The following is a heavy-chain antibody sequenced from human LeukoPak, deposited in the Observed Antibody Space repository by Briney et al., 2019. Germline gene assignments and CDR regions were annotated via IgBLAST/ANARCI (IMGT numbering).Heavy chain of an antibody. J-gene: IGHJ3*02. Sequence: SQTLSLTCAVSGGSISSGGYSWSWIRQPPGKGLEWIGEINHSGSTNYNPSLKSRVTISVDTSKNQFSLKLSSVTAADTAVYYCAREALTGDDAFDIWGQGTMVTVSS. CDR2: INHSGST. D-gene: IGHD7-27*01. V-gene: IGHV4-30-2*01. CDR3: AREALTGDDAFDI. CDR1: GGSISSGGYS.